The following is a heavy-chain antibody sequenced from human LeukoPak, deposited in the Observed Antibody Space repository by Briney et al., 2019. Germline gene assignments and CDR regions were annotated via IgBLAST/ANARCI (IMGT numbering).Heavy chain of an antibody. CDR2: INSDGSST. V-gene: IGHV3-74*01. D-gene: IGHD1-26*01. CDR1: GFTFSSYW. CDR3: TRTGGGSYFSAIFDY. Sequence: GGSLRLSCAASGFTFSSYWMHWVRQAPGKGLVWVSRINSDGSSTSYADSVKGRFTISRDNAKNTLYLQMNSLKTEDTAVYYCTRTGGGSYFSAIFDYWGQGTLVTVSS. J-gene: IGHJ4*02.